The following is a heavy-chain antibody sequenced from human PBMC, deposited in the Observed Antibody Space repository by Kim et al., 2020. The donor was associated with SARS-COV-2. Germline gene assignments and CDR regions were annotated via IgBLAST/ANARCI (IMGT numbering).Heavy chain of an antibody. V-gene: IGHV4-61*01. CDR1: GGSVSSGSYY. CDR2: IYYSGST. J-gene: IGHJ6*02. CDR3: ARDRRGYSYGLPYYYGMDV. Sequence: SETLSLTCTVSGGSVSSGSYYWSWIRQPPGKGLEWIGYIYYSGSTNYNPSLKSRVTISVDTSKNQFSLKLSSVTAADTAVYYCARDRRGYSYGLPYYYGMDVWGQGTTVTVSS. D-gene: IGHD5-18*01.